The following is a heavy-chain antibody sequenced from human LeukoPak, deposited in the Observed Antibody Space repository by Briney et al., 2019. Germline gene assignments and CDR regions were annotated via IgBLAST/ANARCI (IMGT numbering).Heavy chain of an antibody. J-gene: IGHJ4*02. CDR1: GFAVSSTY. CDR2: IYSGGNT. Sequence: GGSLRLSCVASGFAVSSTYMTWVRQAPGKGLEWVSVIYSGGNTYYADSVKDRFTISRDNSKNSLCLQMNSLRAEDTAVYYCARLGVTVSGSWAFDYWGQGTPVTVSS. CDR3: ARLGVTVSGSWAFDY. D-gene: IGHD6-19*01. V-gene: IGHV3-66*04.